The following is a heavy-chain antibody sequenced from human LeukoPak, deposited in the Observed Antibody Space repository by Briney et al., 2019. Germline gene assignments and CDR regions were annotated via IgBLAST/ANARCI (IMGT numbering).Heavy chain of an antibody. D-gene: IGHD3-22*01. CDR1: GFTFSSYG. Sequence: GRSRRLSCAASGFTFSSYGMHWVRQAPGKGLEWVAVISYDGSNKYYADSVKGRFTISRDNSKNTLYLQMNSMRAEDTAVYYCAKGRLGYYYDSSGFPKNWFDPWGQGTLVTVSS. CDR3: AKGRLGYYYDSSGFPKNWFDP. J-gene: IGHJ5*02. V-gene: IGHV3-30*18. CDR2: ISYDGSNK.